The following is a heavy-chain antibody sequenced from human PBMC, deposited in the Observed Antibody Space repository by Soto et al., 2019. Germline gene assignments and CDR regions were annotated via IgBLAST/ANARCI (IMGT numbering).Heavy chain of an antibody. Sequence: EVQLVESGGGLVQPGGSLRLSCAASGFTFSSYDMHWVRQATGKGLEWVSAIGTAGDTSYPGSVKGRFTISRENAKNSLYLKMNSLRAGDTAVYYCARGASHYDILTGYYRGFDYWGQGTLVTVSS. CDR1: GFTFSSYD. V-gene: IGHV3-13*01. D-gene: IGHD3-9*01. CDR2: IGTAGDT. J-gene: IGHJ4*02. CDR3: ARGASHYDILTGYYRGFDY.